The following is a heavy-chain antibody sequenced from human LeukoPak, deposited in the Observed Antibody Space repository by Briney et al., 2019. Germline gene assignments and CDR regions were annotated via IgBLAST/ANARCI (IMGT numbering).Heavy chain of an antibody. V-gene: IGHV3-11*01. Sequence: RGSLRLSCVASGFTLSDFYMSWIRQAPRKGLEWLADIGSSDSIISYADSLRGRFTISRDYAKNSLHLQMNSLRDEDTAVYYCGRETVAGTFDYWGQGTLVTVSS. CDR2: IGSSDSII. CDR1: GFTLSDFY. J-gene: IGHJ4*02. CDR3: GRETVAGTFDY. D-gene: IGHD6-19*01.